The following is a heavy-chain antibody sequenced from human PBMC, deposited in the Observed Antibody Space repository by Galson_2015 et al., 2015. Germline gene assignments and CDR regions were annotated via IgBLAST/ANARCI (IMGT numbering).Heavy chain of an antibody. D-gene: IGHD6-19*01. V-gene: IGHV3-21*01. CDR1: GFTLSSYS. CDR2: ISSSSSYI. Sequence: SLRLSCAASGFTLSSYSMNWVRQAPGKGLEWVSSISSSSSYIYYADSVKGRFTISRDNAKNSLYLQMNSLRAEDTAVYYCARDKYSSGWYVIDYWGQGTLVTVSS. J-gene: IGHJ4*02. CDR3: ARDKYSSGWYVIDY.